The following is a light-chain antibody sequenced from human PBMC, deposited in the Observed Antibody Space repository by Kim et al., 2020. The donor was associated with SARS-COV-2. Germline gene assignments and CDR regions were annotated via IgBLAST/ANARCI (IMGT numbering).Light chain of an antibody. CDR1: QTVSSN. CDR3: QHYYDWPLT. V-gene: IGKV3D-15*01. J-gene: IGKJ4*01. CDR2: GAS. Sequence: VAPGERSTLPRMASQTVSSNLAWYQQEPGKAPRLLIYGASIRATGIPARFSGSGSWTEFTLTISSLQSEDFAVYYCQHYYDWPLTFGGGTKVDIK.